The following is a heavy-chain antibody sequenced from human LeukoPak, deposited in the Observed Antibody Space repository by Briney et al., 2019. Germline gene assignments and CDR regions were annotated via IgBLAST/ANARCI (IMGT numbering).Heavy chain of an antibody. J-gene: IGHJ3*02. Sequence: GGSLRLSCAASGFTFSSYWMSWVRQAPGKGLEWVANIKQDGSERYYVDSVKGRFTISRDNAKNSLYLQMNSLRAEDTAVYYCARVDYDFWSGYHAFDIWGQGTMVTVSS. CDR1: GFTFSSYW. D-gene: IGHD3-3*01. CDR2: IKQDGSER. V-gene: IGHV3-7*01. CDR3: ARVDYDFWSGYHAFDI.